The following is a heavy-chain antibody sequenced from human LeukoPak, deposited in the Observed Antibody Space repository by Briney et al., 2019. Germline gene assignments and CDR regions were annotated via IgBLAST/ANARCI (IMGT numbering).Heavy chain of an antibody. D-gene: IGHD6-13*01. CDR2: ISGSGGST. J-gene: IGHJ5*02. Sequence: PGGSLRLSCAAPGFTFSSYAMSWVRQAPGKGLDWVSGISGSGGSTYHTDSVQGRFTISRDNSKNTLYLQMNSLRAEDTAVYYCAKLSDISWYEGWFDPWGQGTLVTVSS. CDR1: GFTFSSYA. CDR3: AKLSDISWYEGWFDP. V-gene: IGHV3-23*01.